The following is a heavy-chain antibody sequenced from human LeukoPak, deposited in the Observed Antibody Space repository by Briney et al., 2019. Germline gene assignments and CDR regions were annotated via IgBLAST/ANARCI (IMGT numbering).Heavy chain of an antibody. D-gene: IGHD6-6*01. CDR1: GYSFTTYW. CDR2: IYPDDSDT. J-gene: IGHJ4*02. Sequence: GESLKISCKGSGYSFTTYWIDWERQIPGKGMEGIGNIYPDDSDTRYNPSFQGQVTISADKSINTAYLQWSSLKASDTAIYYCASRIAAPGLDYWGQGTLVTVSS. V-gene: IGHV5-51*01. CDR3: ASRIAAPGLDY.